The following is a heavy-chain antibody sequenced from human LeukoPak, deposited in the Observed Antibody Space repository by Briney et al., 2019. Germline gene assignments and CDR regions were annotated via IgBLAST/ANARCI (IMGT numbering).Heavy chain of an antibody. J-gene: IGHJ6*03. D-gene: IGHD7-27*01. V-gene: IGHV4-34*01. CDR3: ARGDWGSPDYYYMDV. CDR1: GGSFSGYY. CDR2: INHSGST. Sequence: SETLSLTCAVYGGSFSGYYRSWIRQPPGKGLEWIGEINHSGSTNYNPSLKSRVTISVDTSKNQFSLKLSSVTAADTAVYYCARGDWGSPDYYYMDVWGKGTTVTVSS.